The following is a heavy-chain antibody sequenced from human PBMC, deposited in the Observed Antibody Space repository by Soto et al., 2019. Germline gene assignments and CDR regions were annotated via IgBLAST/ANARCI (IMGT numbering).Heavy chain of an antibody. CDR1: GISISTYA. CDR3: AGRQHNYYYYGMDV. J-gene: IGHJ6*02. D-gene: IGHD2-21*01. V-gene: IGHV3-30*03. CDR2: ISQDGSVK. Sequence: QVQLVESGGGVVQPGRSLTVSCAASGISISTYAMHWVRQAPGKGLEWVAVISQDGSVKYYADSVKGRFTISRDNPKNTLFLQMNSLGADDTAVYYCAGRQHNYYYYGMDVWGQGTTVTVSS.